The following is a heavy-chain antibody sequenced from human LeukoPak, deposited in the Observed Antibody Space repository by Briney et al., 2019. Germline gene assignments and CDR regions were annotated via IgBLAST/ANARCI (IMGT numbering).Heavy chain of an antibody. CDR3: ARGSYYYDSSGVFDY. J-gene: IGHJ4*02. D-gene: IGHD3-22*01. CDR1: GGSISSYY. CDR2: IYYSGST. Sequence: SETLSLTCTASGGSISSYYWSWIRQPPGKGLEWIGYIYYSGSTNYNPSLKSRVTISVDTSKNQFSLKLSSVTAADTAAYYCARGSYYYDSSGVFDYWGQGTLVTVSS. V-gene: IGHV4-59*01.